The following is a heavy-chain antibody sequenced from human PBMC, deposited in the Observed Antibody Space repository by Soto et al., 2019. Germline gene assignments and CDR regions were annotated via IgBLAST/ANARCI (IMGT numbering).Heavy chain of an antibody. Sequence: GASVKVSCKASGYTFTSYYMHWVRQAPGQGLEWMGIINPSGGSTSYAQKFQGRVTMTRDTSTSTVYMELSSLRSEDTAVYYCARGPFPDDVDTAMTAFDYWGQGTLVTVSS. CDR3: ARGPFPDDVDTAMTAFDY. CDR2: INPSGGST. J-gene: IGHJ4*02. CDR1: GYTFTSYY. V-gene: IGHV1-46*01. D-gene: IGHD5-18*01.